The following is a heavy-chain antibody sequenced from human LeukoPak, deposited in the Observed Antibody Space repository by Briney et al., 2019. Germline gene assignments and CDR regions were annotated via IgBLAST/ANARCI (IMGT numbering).Heavy chain of an antibody. Sequence: SCKASGYTFTGYYMHWVRQAPGKGLEWVAVMSYDGSNKYYADSVKGRFTISRDNSKNTLYLQMNSLRAEDTAVYYCARRAGGYSHPYDYWGQGILVTVSS. J-gene: IGHJ4*02. CDR1: GYTFTGYY. CDR2: MSYDGSNK. CDR3: ARRAGGYSHPYDY. V-gene: IGHV3-30*14. D-gene: IGHD4-23*01.